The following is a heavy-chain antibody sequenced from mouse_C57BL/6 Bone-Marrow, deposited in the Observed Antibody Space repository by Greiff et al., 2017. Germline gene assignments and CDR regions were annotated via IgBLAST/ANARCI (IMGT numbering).Heavy chain of an antibody. Sequence: QVQLQQPGAELVKPGASVKLSCKASGYTFTSYWMQWVKQRPGQGLEWIGEIDPSDSYTNYNQKFKGKATLTVDTSSSTAYMQLSSLTSEDSAVYYCARWDWDDHYFDYWGQGTTLTVSS. J-gene: IGHJ2*01. CDR2: IDPSDSYT. CDR3: ARWDWDDHYFDY. D-gene: IGHD4-1*01. V-gene: IGHV1-50*01. CDR1: GYTFTSYW.